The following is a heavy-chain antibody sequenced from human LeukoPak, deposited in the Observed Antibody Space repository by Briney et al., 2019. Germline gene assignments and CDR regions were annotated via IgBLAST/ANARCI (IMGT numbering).Heavy chain of an antibody. J-gene: IGHJ4*02. D-gene: IGHD3-3*01. CDR3: ARVNGDYDFWSGYGYFDY. Sequence: GGSLRLPCAASGFTFSSYSMNWVRQAPGKGLEWVSYISSSSSTIYYADSVKGRFTISRDNAKNSLYLQMNSLRAEDTAVYYCARVNGDYDFWSGYGYFDYWGQGTLVTVSS. CDR2: ISSSSSTI. CDR1: GFTFSSYS. V-gene: IGHV3-48*01.